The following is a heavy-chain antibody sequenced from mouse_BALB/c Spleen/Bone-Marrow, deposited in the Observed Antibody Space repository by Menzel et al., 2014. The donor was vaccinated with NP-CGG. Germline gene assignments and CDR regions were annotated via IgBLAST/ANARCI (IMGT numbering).Heavy chain of an antibody. Sequence: QVQLQQPGAELAKPGASVKMSCKASGYTFTSYWMHWVKHRPGQGLEWIGYINPNTGYPEYNQKFKDKATLTADKSSSTAYMQLSSLKSEDSAVYYCARRFTTVVATGDYWGQGTTLTVSS. CDR1: GYTFTSYW. CDR2: INPNTGYP. D-gene: IGHD1-1*01. J-gene: IGHJ2*01. V-gene: IGHV1-7*01. CDR3: ARRFTTVVATGDY.